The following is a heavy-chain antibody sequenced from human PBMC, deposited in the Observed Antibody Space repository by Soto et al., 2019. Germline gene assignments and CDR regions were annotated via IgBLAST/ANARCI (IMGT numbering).Heavy chain of an antibody. D-gene: IGHD5-18*01. CDR1: GFTFSDYA. J-gene: IGHJ4*02. Sequence: PGGSLRLSCAASGFTFSDYAMHWVRQAPGKGLEWVAVVSHDGRNTHYADSVKGRSTISRDSSKNTVSLEMNSLRAEDTAVYYCARGYSYTQPVFDYWGQGTLVTVSS. CDR2: VSHDGRNT. V-gene: IGHV3-30*03. CDR3: ARGYSYTQPVFDY.